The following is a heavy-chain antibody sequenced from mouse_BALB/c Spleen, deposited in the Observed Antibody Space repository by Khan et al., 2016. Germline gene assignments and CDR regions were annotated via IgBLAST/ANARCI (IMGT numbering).Heavy chain of an antibody. D-gene: IGHD1-1*01. CDR3: TIGRYYGSSPYWYFDV. Sequence: EVELVESGGGLVKPGGSLKLSCAASGFTFSSYVMSWVRQTPEKRLEWVASISSGGSTSYPDSVKGRFTISRDNARNILYLQMSSLRSEDTAMFYCTIGRYYGSSPYWYFDVWGAGTTVTVSS. V-gene: IGHV5-6-5*01. CDR2: ISSGGST. CDR1: GFTFSSYV. J-gene: IGHJ1*01.